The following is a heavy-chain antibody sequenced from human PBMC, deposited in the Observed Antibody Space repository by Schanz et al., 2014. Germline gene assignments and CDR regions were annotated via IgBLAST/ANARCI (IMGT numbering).Heavy chain of an antibody. D-gene: IGHD3-10*01. Sequence: EEQLVESGGGVVQPGRSLRLSCAASGFTFSSYAMSWVRQAPGKGLEWVSAISGSGGSTYYADSVKGRFTISRDNSKNTLYLQMNSLRAEDTAVYYCAKGRFGELSAFDIWGQGTMVTVSS. J-gene: IGHJ3*02. CDR1: GFTFSSYA. CDR2: ISGSGGST. CDR3: AKGRFGELSAFDI. V-gene: IGHV3-23*04.